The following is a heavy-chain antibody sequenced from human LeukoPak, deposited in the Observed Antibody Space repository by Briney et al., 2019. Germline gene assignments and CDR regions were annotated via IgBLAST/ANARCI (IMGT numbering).Heavy chain of an antibody. CDR3: ARGPYRYYYDSSGYFYFFDY. D-gene: IGHD3-22*01. V-gene: IGHV4-34*01. J-gene: IGHJ4*02. CDR2: IKHSGST. Sequence: PSGNPSPTLAVYGGAFRGYYWGWIPPPPGKGRGWIGGIKHSGSTNYNPSLKSRVTISVDTSKNQFSLKLSSVTAADTAVYYCARGPYRYYYDSSGYFYFFDYWGQGTLVTVSS. CDR1: GGAFRGYY.